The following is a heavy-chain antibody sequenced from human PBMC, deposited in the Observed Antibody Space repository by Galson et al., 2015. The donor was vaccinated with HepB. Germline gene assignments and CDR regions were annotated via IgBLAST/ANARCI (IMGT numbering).Heavy chain of an antibody. Sequence: SVKVSCKASGGTFSSYAISWVRQAPGQGLEWMGRIIPILGIANYAQKFQGRVTITADKSTSTAYMELSSLRSEDTAVYYCAMLGGLGMVNRVFWDAFDIWGQGTMVTVSS. CDR3: AMLGGLGMVNRVFWDAFDI. V-gene: IGHV1-69*04. D-gene: IGHD5-24*01. CDR2: IIPILGIA. CDR1: GGTFSSYA. J-gene: IGHJ3*02.